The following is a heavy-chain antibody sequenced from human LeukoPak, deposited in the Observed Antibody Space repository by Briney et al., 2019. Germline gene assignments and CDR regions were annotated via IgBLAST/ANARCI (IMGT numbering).Heavy chain of an antibody. D-gene: IGHD6-13*01. Sequence: PSETLSLTCTVAGTSLINRYWSCIRQSPEEGREWSGYIYDTETTSYNPSLNSRVTMSVDTSKNQFVLKLSSVTAADTALYYCASRPADSTWHGVFDYWSRGTLVTVSS. CDR1: GTSLINRY. CDR3: ASRPADSTWHGVFDY. V-gene: IGHV4-59*11. J-gene: IGHJ4*02. CDR2: IYDTETT.